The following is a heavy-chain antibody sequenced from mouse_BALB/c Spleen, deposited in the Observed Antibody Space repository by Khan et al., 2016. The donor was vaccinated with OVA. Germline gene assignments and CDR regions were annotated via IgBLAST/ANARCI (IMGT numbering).Heavy chain of an antibody. CDR1: GFTFSTYG. CDR2: VSTGGHYT. D-gene: IGHD1-1*01. V-gene: IGHV5-6*01. J-gene: IGHJ3*01. Sequence: EVELVESGGDVVKPGGSLKLSCAASGFTFSTYGMSWVRQTPDKRLEWVATVSTGGHYTYYPDTVKGRFTISRDNAKNTLYLQMSSLKSEDIAIFYCARLAYYYDSEGFAYWGQGTLVTVSA. CDR3: ARLAYYYDSEGFAY.